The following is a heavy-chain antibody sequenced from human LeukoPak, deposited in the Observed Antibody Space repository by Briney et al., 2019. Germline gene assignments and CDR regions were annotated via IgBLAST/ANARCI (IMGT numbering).Heavy chain of an antibody. CDR1: GGTFSSYA. CDR3: ARRGKGLGYYMDV. V-gene: IGHV1-8*02. CDR2: MNPNSGNT. D-gene: IGHD3-16*01. Sequence: ASVKVSCKASGGTFSSYAISWVRQAPGQGLEWMGRMNPNSGNTGYAQKFQGRVTMTRNTSISTAYMELSSLTSEDTAVYYCARRGKGLGYYMDVWGKGTTVTTSS. J-gene: IGHJ6*03.